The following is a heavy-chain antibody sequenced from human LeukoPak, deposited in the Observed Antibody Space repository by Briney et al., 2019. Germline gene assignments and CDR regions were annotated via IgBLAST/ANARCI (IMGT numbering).Heavy chain of an antibody. Sequence: SETLSLTCAVYGGSFSGYYWSWIRQPPGKGLEWIGEINHSGSTNYNPSLKSRVTISVDTSKNQFSLKLSSVTAADTAVYYCARIGGSYFFYYYYMDVWGKGTTVTVSS. J-gene: IGHJ6*03. CDR2: INHSGST. CDR3: ARIGGSYFFYYYYMDV. CDR1: GGSFSGYY. D-gene: IGHD1-26*01. V-gene: IGHV4-34*01.